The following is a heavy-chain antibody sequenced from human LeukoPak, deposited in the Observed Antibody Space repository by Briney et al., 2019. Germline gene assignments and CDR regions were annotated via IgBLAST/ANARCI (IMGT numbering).Heavy chain of an antibody. CDR3: ARHEKGPLYYYFGMDV. V-gene: IGHV4-39*01. CDR1: GGSISSSTYY. CDR2: IYYSGNT. J-gene: IGHJ6*02. Sequence: KPSETLSLTCTVSGGSISSSTYYWGWIRQPPGKGLEWIGSIYYSGNTYYNPSLKSRVTISVDTSKNQFSLNLSSVTAADTAVYYCARHEKGPLYYYFGMDVWGQGTTVTVSS.